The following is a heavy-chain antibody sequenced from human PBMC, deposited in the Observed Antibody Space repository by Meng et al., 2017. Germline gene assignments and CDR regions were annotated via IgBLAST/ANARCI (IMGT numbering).Heavy chain of an antibody. Sequence: GRLGRSGGGLVQPGGSLKLSCVGSGVSFSGSHIHWVCQTSEKGLEWIGRIETKYSSYATSYAASVRGRFTISRDDSINTAYLQMNSLKTEDTALYYCTIYTSGHIWGQGTMVTVSS. CDR2: IETKYSSYAT. J-gene: IGHJ3*02. D-gene: IGHD6-19*01. CDR3: TIYTSGHI. V-gene: IGHV3-73*02. CDR1: GVSFSGSH.